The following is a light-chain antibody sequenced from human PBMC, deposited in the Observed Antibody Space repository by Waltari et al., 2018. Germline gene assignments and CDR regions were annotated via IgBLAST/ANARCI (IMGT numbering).Light chain of an antibody. V-gene: IGLV2-23*01. Sequence: QSALTQPASVSGFPGPSITISCRGTGRDVGSYSLVSWYQKQPGKAPKLIIYEGSERPSGVSSRFSGAKSGDTASLTISGLQPEDEADYYCCSYAGSNSWVFGGGTKLTVL. J-gene: IGLJ3*02. CDR2: EGS. CDR1: GRDVGSYSL. CDR3: CSYAGSNSWV.